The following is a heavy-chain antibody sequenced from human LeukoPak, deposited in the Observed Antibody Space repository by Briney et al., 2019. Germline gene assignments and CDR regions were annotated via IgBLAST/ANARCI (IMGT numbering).Heavy chain of an antibody. CDR3: ARQYDCSAYYNYNMEV. CDR2: ISAYNGNT. D-gene: IGHD3-22*01. V-gene: IGHV1-18*01. Sequence: ASVKVSCKASGGTFSSYAISWVRQAPGQGLEWMGWISAYNGNTNYAQKLQGRVTMTTDTSTSTAYMELRGLRSDDTAVYYCARQYDCSAYYNYNMEVWGQGTTVTVSS. CDR1: GGTFSSYA. J-gene: IGHJ6*03.